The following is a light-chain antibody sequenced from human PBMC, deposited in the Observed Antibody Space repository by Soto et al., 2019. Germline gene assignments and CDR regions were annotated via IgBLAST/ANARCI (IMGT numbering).Light chain of an antibody. CDR2: AAS. Sequence: AIRMTQSPSSLSASTGDRVTITCRASQVISSDLAWYQQKPGKAPKRPSYAASTLQSGVPSSFSGSGSGTDFTLTISCQQSEDYGTYYGQQYYNYPPTFGQGTKVEIK. V-gene: IGKV1-8*01. J-gene: IGKJ1*01. CDR1: QVISSD. CDR3: QQYYNYPPT.